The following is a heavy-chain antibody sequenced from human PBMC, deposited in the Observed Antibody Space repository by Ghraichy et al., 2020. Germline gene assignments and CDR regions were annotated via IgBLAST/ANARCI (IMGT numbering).Heavy chain of an antibody. V-gene: IGHV4-59*01. D-gene: IGHD3-10*01. CDR2: IYYSGST. J-gene: IGHJ4*02. CDR3: ARDQAPGI. Sequence: ESLNISCTVSGGSISSYYWSWIRQPPGKGLEWIGYIYYSGSTNYNPSLKSRVTISVDTSKNQFSLKLSSVTAADTAVYYCARDQAPGIWGQGTLVTVSS. CDR1: GGSISSYY.